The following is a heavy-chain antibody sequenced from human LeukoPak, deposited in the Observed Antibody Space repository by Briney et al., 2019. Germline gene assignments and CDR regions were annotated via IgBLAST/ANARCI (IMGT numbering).Heavy chain of an antibody. V-gene: IGHV1-2*02. CDR1: GYTFIAYY. CDR2: INPNSGGT. Sequence: ASVKVSCKASGYTFIAYYMNWVRQAPGQGLEWMGWINPNSGGTNYAQKFQGRVTMTRDTSITTAYMELSRLTSDDTAIYYCARGRSGSYSVFDSWGQGTLVTVSS. J-gene: IGHJ4*02. CDR3: ARGRSGSYSVFDS. D-gene: IGHD1-26*01.